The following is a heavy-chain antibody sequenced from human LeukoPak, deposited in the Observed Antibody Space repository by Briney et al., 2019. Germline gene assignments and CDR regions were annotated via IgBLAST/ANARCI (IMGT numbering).Heavy chain of an antibody. V-gene: IGHV4-31*03. CDR3: ASLYKFWAFDT. D-gene: IGHD3/OR15-3a*01. CDR2: INYSGST. J-gene: IGHJ3*02. CDR1: GGSISSGGYY. Sequence: PSQTLSLTCTVSGGSISSGGYYWSWIRQHPGKGLEWIGYINYSGSTDYNPSLKSRVIIFVDTSQNQFSLKLSSVTAADTAVYYCASLYKFWAFDTWGQRTMVTVSS.